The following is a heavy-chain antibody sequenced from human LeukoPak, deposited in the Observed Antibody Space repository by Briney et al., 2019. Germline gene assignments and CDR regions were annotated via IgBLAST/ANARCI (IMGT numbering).Heavy chain of an antibody. CDR2: ISAYNGNT. V-gene: IGHV1-18*01. J-gene: IGHJ4*02. CDR1: GYTFTSYG. CDR3: ASSASTVVTPGHFDY. D-gene: IGHD4-23*01. Sequence: ASVKVSCKASGYTFTSYGISWVRQAPGQGLEWMGWISAYNGNTNYAQKLQGRVTMTTDTSTSTAYMELRSLRSDDTAVYYCASSASTVVTPGHFDYWGQGTLVTVSS.